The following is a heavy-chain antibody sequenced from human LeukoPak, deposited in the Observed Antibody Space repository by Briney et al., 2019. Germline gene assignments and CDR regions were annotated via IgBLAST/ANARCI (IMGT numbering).Heavy chain of an antibody. CDR3: AREWYSSSFSSYGMDV. CDR2: IYYSGST. V-gene: IGHV4-59*01. Sequence: PSETLSLTCTVSGGSISSYYWSWIRQPPGKGLEWIGFIYYSGSTNYNPSLKSRVTISVDTSKNQFSLKLSSVTAADTAVYYCAREWYSSSFSSYGMDVWGQGTTVTVSS. J-gene: IGHJ6*02. D-gene: IGHD6-13*01. CDR1: GGSISSYY.